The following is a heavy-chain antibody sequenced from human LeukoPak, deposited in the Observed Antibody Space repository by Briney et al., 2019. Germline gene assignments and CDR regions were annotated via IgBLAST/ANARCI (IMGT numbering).Heavy chain of an antibody. J-gene: IGHJ4*02. CDR3: AKDVVGQQWPENY. Sequence: GGSLRLSCAASEFTFSSYGMHWVRQAPGKGLEWVAFIQYDGSYKDYGDSVKGRFTISRDNSKNTLYLQMNSLRAEDTAVYFCAKDVVGQQWPENYWGQGALVTVSS. CDR2: IQYDGSYK. D-gene: IGHD6-19*01. V-gene: IGHV3-30*02. CDR1: EFTFSSYG.